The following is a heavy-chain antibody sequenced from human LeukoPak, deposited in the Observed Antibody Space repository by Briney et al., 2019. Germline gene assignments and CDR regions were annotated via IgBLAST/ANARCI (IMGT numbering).Heavy chain of an antibody. D-gene: IGHD6-13*01. V-gene: IGHV4-59*01. CDR3: ARRAAAGTSSGWKYYYYMDV. J-gene: IGHJ6*03. Sequence: PSETLSLTCAVYGGSFSGYYWSWIRQPPGKGLEWIGYIYYSGSTNYNPSLKSRVTISVDTSKNQFSLKLSSVTAADTAVYYCARRAAAGTSSGWKYYYYMDVWGKGTTVTVSS. CDR2: IYYSGST. CDR1: GGSFSGYY.